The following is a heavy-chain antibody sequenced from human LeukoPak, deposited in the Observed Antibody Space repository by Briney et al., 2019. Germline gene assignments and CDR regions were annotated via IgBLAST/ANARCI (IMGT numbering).Heavy chain of an antibody. Sequence: GESLKISCKGSGYSFTSYWIGWVRQMPGKGLEWMGIIYPGDSDTRYSPSFQGQVTISADKSISTAYLQWSSLKASDTAMYYCARHDRVRGVIITIPYYFDYWGQGTLVTASS. CDR1: GYSFTSYW. V-gene: IGHV5-51*01. J-gene: IGHJ4*02. CDR2: IYPGDSDT. D-gene: IGHD3-10*01. CDR3: ARHDRVRGVIITIPYYFDY.